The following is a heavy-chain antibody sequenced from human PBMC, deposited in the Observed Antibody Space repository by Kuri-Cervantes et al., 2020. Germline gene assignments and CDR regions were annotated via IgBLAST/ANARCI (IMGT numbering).Heavy chain of an antibody. CDR3: ARQDAGDHDAFDI. CDR2: IYPGDSDT. V-gene: IGHV5-51*01. J-gene: IGHJ3*02. CDR1: GYSFTSYW. Sequence: GESLKISCKGSGYSFTSYWIGWVRQMPGTGLEWMGIIYPGDSDTRYGPSFQGQVTISADKSISTAYLQWSSLKASDTAMYYCARQDAGDHDAFDIWGQGTVVTVSS. D-gene: IGHD2-21*02.